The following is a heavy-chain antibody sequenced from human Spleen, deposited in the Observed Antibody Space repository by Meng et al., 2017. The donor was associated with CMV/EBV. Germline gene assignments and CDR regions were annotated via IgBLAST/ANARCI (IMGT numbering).Heavy chain of an antibody. CDR2: IYYRGST. J-gene: IGHJ3*02. CDR1: GFTFSSDS. V-gene: IGHV4-39*07. D-gene: IGHD2-2*01. CDR3: ARDIVVVPAKGAFDI. Sequence: EALKISCAASGFTFSSDSMNWVRQAPGKGLEWSGSIYYRGSTYYNPSLKSRVTISVDTSKNQFSLKLSSVTAADTAVYYCARDIVVVPAKGAFDIWGQGTMVTVSS.